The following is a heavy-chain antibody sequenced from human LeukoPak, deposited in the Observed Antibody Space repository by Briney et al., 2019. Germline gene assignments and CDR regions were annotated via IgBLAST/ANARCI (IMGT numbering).Heavy chain of an antibody. CDR1: GFTFSSCG. CDR3: TTSPPRITMIVVVITTPDY. CDR2: IKSKTDGGTT. Sequence: PGGSLRLSCAASGFTFSSCGMHWVRQAPGKGLEWVGRIKSKTDGGTTDYAAPVKGRFTISRDDSKNTLYLQMNSLKTEDTAVYYCTTSPPRITMIVVVITTPDYWGQGTLVTVSS. V-gene: IGHV3-15*01. J-gene: IGHJ4*02. D-gene: IGHD3-22*01.